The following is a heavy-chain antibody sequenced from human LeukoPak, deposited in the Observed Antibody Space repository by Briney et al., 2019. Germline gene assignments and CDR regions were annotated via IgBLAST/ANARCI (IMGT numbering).Heavy chain of an antibody. D-gene: IGHD3-3*01. V-gene: IGHV1-46*01. CDR1: GYTFTNYY. CDR3: ARGYFTFFYMDAFDI. J-gene: IGHJ3*02. CDR2: INPSADST. Sequence: ASVKVSCKASGYTFTNYYMHWVRQAPGQGLEWMGIINPSADSTSYAQNFQGRVTMTRDTSTSTVYMELNSLRSEDTAVYYYARGYFTFFYMDAFDIWGLGTMVTVSS.